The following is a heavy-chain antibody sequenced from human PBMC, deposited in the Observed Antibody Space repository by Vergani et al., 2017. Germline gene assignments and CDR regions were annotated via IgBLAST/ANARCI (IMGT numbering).Heavy chain of an antibody. CDR1: GGSFSGYY. V-gene: IGHV4-34*01. J-gene: IGHJ4*02. CDR3: VSYRGSSGPVLR. CDR2: INHSGST. Sequence: QVQLQQWGAGLLKPSETLSLTCAVYGGSFSGYYWSWIRQPPGKGLEWIGEINHSGSTNYNPSLKSRVTISVDTSMNQFSLKLSSVTAADSALYYCVSYRGSSGPVLRWGQGTLVTVSS. D-gene: IGHD6-6*01.